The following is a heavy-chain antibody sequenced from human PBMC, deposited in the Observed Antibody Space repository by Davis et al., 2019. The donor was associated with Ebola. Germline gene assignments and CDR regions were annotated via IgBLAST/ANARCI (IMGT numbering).Heavy chain of an antibody. CDR3: AHEGTTGSDYGMDV. CDR1: GFSLSTSGVG. CDR2: LYWDDDK. Sequence: SAPTLVKPTQTLTLTCTFSGFSLSTSGVGVGWIRQPPGKALEWLALLYWDDDKRYSPSLKSRLTITKDTSKNQVVLTMTNMDPVDTATYYCAHEGTTGSDYGMDVWGQGTTVTVSS. J-gene: IGHJ6*02. D-gene: IGHD1-7*01. V-gene: IGHV2-5*02.